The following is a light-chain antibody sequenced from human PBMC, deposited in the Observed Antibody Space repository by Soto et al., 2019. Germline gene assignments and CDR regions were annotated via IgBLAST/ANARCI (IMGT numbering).Light chain of an antibody. CDR3: QQCYSALST. Sequence: DIQMTQSPSSLSASVGDRVTITCRARQSISSYLNWYQQKPGKAPKLLIYAASSLQSGVPSRFSGSGSGTDFTLTFSSLQTEDFATYYCQQCYSALSTFGQGTKVEIK. CDR2: AAS. J-gene: IGKJ2*01. V-gene: IGKV1-39*01. CDR1: QSISSY.